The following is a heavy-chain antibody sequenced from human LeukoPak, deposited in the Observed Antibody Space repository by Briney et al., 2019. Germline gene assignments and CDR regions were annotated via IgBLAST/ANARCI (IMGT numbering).Heavy chain of an antibody. V-gene: IGHV4-34*01. J-gene: IGHJ5*02. D-gene: IGHD3-22*01. Sequence: PSETLSLTCAVYGGSFSGYYWSWIRQPPGKGLEWIGEINHSGSTNYNPSLKSRVTISVDTSKNQFSLKLSSVTAADTAVYYCARSAWYYDSSGYYTSNWFDPWGQGTLVTVFS. CDR3: ARSAWYYDSSGYYTSNWFDP. CDR2: INHSGST. CDR1: GGSFSGYY.